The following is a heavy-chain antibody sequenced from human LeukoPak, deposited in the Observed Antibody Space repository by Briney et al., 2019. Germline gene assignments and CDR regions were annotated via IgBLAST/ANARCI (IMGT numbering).Heavy chain of an antibody. CDR2: IYYSGST. CDR1: GGSISSYY. D-gene: IGHD1-14*01. J-gene: IGHJ6*03. V-gene: IGHV4-59*01. CDR3: ARAGFEKTYYYYMDV. Sequence: PSETLSLTCTVSGGSISSYYWSWVRQPPGKGLEWVGYIYYSGSTNYNPSLKSRVTISVDTSKNQFSLKLSSVTAADTAVYYCARAGFEKTYYYYMDVWGKGTTVTISS.